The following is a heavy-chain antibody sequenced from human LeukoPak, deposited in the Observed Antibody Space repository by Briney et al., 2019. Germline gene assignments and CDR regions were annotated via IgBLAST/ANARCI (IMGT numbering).Heavy chain of an antibody. Sequence: PSGTLSLTCAVSGGSISSGDWWSWVRQPPGKGLEWIGEIYHSGSTNDNPSLKSRVTISVDRSKNQFSLKLSSVTAADTAAYYCARTAITFGGVIAFDYWGQGTLVTVSS. J-gene: IGHJ4*02. CDR2: IYHSGST. CDR1: GGSISSGDW. D-gene: IGHD3-16*02. CDR3: ARTAITFGGVIAFDY. V-gene: IGHV4-4*02.